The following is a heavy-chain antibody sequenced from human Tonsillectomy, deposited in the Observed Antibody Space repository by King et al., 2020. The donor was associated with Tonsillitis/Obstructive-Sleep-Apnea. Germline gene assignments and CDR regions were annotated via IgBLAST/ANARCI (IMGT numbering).Heavy chain of an antibody. V-gene: IGHV4-34*01. D-gene: IGHD2-21*01. CDR3: AISHGGIVVAQTY. Sequence: QVQLQQWGAGLLKPSETLSLTCAVYGGSFSGYYWSWIRQPPGKGLEWIGEINHSGSTNYNPSLKSRVTISVDTSKNQFSLKLSSVTAADTAVYYCAISHGGIVVAQTYWGQGTLVTVSS. J-gene: IGHJ4*02. CDR2: INHSGST. CDR1: GGSFSGYY.